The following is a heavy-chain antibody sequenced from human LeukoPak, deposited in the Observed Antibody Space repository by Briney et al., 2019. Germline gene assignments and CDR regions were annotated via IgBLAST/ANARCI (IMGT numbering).Heavy chain of an antibody. V-gene: IGHV1-2*02. J-gene: IGHJ5*02. CDR1: GYTFTGCY. CDR3: ARDWGQLFFNWFDP. Sequence: GASVKVSCKASGYTFTGCYMHWVRQAPGQGLEWMGWINPNSGGTNYAQKFQGRVTMTRDTSISTAYMELSRLRSDDTAVYCCARDWGQLFFNWFDPWGQGTLVTVSS. CDR2: INPNSGGT. D-gene: IGHD2-2*01.